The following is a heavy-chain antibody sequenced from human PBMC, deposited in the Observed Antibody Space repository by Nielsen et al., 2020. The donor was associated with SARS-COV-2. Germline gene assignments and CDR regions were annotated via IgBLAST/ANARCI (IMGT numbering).Heavy chain of an antibody. CDR2: FDPEDGET. Sequence: ASVKVSCKVSGYTLTELSMHWVRQAPGKGPEWMGGFDPEDGETIYSQKFQGRVTMTEDTSTDTAYMELSSLRSDDTAVYYCARDSSGTYRRVDYWGQGTLVTVSS. CDR3: ARDSSGTYRRVDY. CDR1: GYTLTELS. D-gene: IGHD3-22*01. V-gene: IGHV1-24*01. J-gene: IGHJ4*02.